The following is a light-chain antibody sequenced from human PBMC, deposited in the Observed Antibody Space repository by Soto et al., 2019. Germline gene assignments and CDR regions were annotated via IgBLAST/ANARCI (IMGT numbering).Light chain of an antibody. Sequence: QSALTQPASVSGSPGQSITISCTGTSSDVGGYNYVSWYQQHPGNAPKLMIYEVSNRPSGVSNRFSGSKSGNTASLTISGLQVEDEADYYCSSKTSSSTPYVFGTGTKLTVL. J-gene: IGLJ1*01. CDR1: SSDVGGYNY. CDR2: EVS. CDR3: SSKTSSSTPYV. V-gene: IGLV2-14*01.